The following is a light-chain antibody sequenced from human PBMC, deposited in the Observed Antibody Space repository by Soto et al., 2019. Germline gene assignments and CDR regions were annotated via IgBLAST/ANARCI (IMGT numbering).Light chain of an antibody. V-gene: IGKV1-5*03. CDR1: QSISSW. CDR3: QQYNDSFPYT. Sequence: DIQMTQSPSTLSASVGDRVTITCRASQSISSWLAWYQQKPGTAPKLLIYKASTLESGVPSRFSGIGSGTEFTLSVSSLQPDDFATYYCQQYNDSFPYTFGQGTKV. J-gene: IGKJ2*01. CDR2: KAS.